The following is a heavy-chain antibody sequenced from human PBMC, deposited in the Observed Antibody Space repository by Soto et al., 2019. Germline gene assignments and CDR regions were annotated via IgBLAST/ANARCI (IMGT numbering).Heavy chain of an antibody. CDR1: GFTFSSYG. Sequence: PGGSLRLSCAASGFTFSSYGMHWVRQAPGKGLEWVAVIWYDGSNKYYADSVKGRFTISRDNSKNTLYLQMNSLRAEDTAVYYCARDLKWIQLWLSPLGVWGQGTTVTVSS. D-gene: IGHD5-18*01. CDR2: IWYDGSNK. J-gene: IGHJ6*02. V-gene: IGHV3-33*01. CDR3: ARDLKWIQLWLSPLGV.